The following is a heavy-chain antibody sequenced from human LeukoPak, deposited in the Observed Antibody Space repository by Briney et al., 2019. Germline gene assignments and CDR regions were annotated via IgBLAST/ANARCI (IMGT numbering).Heavy chain of an antibody. CDR1: DGSISSSTYY. V-gene: IGHV4-39*07. J-gene: IGHJ6*02. CDR3: ARGPGRENYYGMDV. D-gene: IGHD2-2*01. Sequence: SETLSLTCTVSDGSISSSTYYWGWLRQPPGKGLEWIGSIYYSGSTYYNPSLKSRVTMSVDTSKNQFSLKLSSVTAADTAVYYCARGPGRENYYGMDVWGQGTTVTVSS. CDR2: IYYSGST.